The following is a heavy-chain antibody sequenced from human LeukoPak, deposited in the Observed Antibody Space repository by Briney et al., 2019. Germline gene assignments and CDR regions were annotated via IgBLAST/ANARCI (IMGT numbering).Heavy chain of an antibody. J-gene: IGHJ4*02. CDR3: AKLSCSSTSCYADY. V-gene: IGHV3-23*01. D-gene: IGHD2-2*01. CDR2: ISGSGGST. Sequence: PGGSLRLSXAASGFTFSSYAMSWVRQTPGKGLEWVSAISGSGGSTYYANSVKGRFTISRDNSKNTLYLQMNSLRAEDTAVYYCAKLSCSSTSCYADYWGQGTLVTVSS. CDR1: GFTFSSYA.